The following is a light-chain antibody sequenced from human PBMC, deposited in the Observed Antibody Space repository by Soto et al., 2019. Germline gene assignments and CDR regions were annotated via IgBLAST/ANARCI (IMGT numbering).Light chain of an antibody. V-gene: IGLV1-40*01. CDR2: GNS. Sequence: QSVLTQPPSVSGAPGQRVTISCTGSSSNIGAGYDVHWYQQLPGTAPKLLIYGNSNRPSGVPDRFSGSKSGTSASPAITGLQAEDEADYYCQSYDSSLSEVVFGGGTKVTVL. J-gene: IGLJ2*01. CDR1: SSNIGAGYD. CDR3: QSYDSSLSEVV.